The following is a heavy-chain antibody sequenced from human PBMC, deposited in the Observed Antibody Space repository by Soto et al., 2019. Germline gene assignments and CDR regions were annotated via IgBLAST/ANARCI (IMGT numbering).Heavy chain of an antibody. CDR3: AKASGAGPYYFDY. CDR2: ISGGGGST. V-gene: IGHV3-23*01. J-gene: IGHJ4*02. D-gene: IGHD1-1*01. CDR1: GFTFSIYA. Sequence: EVQLLESGGGWVQPGGSLRLSCAASGFTFSIYAMSWVRTPPGKGLEWVSVISGGGGSTYYADSVKGRFTISRDNSKNTLYLQMNSLRAEDTAVYYCAKASGAGPYYFDYWGQVTLVTVSS.